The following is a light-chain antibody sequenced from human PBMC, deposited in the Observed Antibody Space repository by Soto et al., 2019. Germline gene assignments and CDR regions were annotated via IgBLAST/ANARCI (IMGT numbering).Light chain of an antibody. J-gene: IGKJ1*01. Sequence: EIVLTQSPGTLSLSPGEGATLSCRASQNVDSNYLAWYQQKPGQAPRIILFGASGRATGIPDRFSVSGSGTDVTLTIRRLEPEDFAVYYFQLYGSLTWTFGQGTKVAIK. CDR2: GAS. CDR3: QLYGSLTWT. V-gene: IGKV3-20*01. CDR1: QNVDSNY.